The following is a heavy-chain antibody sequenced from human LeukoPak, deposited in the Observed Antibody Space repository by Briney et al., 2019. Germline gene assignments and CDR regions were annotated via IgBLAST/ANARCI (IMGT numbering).Heavy chain of an antibody. D-gene: IGHD2-2*02. V-gene: IGHV1-69*05. CDR3: ARALDGYCRSTSCYNNYYYYYMDV. CDR1: GGTFSSYA. Sequence: SVKVSCKASGGTFSSYAISWVRQAPGQGLEWMGGIIPIFGTANYAQKFQGRVTITTDESTSTAYMELSSLRSEDTAVYYCARALDGYCRSTSCYNNYYYYYMDVWGKGTTVTVSS. CDR2: IIPIFGTA. J-gene: IGHJ6*03.